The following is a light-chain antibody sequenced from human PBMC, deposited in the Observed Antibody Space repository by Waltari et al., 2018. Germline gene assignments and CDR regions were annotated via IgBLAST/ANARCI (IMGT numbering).Light chain of an antibody. CDR3: QTGGHGTWV. J-gene: IGLJ3*02. CDR2: VNIDGSH. Sequence: QLVLTQSPSASASLGASVKLTCTLGSGHSSNVIAWLQQQPEKGPRYLMKVNIDGSHSKGDEIPDRFSGSSSGAERYLTISSLQSEDEADYYCQTGGHGTWVFGGGTKLTVL. CDR1: SGHSSNV. V-gene: IGLV4-69*01.